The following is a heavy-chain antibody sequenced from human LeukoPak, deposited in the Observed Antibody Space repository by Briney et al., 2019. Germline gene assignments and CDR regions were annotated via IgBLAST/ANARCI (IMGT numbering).Heavy chain of an antibody. V-gene: IGHV1-8*01. CDR3: GRPLQRGSWTQRALDY. CDR2: MNPNSGNA. CDR1: GYTFTSYD. J-gene: IGHJ4*02. Sequence: VASVKVSCKASGYTFTSYDISWVRQATGQGLEWMGWMNPNSGNAGYAQRFQGRVTMTRNNSIRTAYMELTSLRSEDTAVYYCGRPLQRGSWTQRALDYWGQGTLVTVSS. D-gene: IGHD3-10*01.